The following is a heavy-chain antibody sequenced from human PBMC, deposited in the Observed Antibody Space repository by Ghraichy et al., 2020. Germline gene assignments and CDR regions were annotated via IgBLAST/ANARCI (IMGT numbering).Heavy chain of an antibody. J-gene: IGHJ6*02. V-gene: IGHV1-8*01. Sequence: ASVKVSCKASGYTFTSYDINWVRQATGQGLEWMGWMNPNSGNTGYAQKFQGRVTMTRNTSISTAYMELSSLRSEDTAVYYCAREGIVGATKYYYYGMDVWGQGTTVTVSS. D-gene: IGHD1-26*01. CDR2: MNPNSGNT. CDR1: GYTFTSYD. CDR3: AREGIVGATKYYYYGMDV.